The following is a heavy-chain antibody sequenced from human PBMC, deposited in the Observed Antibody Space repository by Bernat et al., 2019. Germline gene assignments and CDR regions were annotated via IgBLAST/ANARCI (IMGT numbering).Heavy chain of an antibody. J-gene: IGHJ1*01. D-gene: IGHD6-19*01. CDR3: AKDPPYSSGWYPEYFQH. Sequence: EVQLVESGGGLVQPGGSLRLSCAASGFTFSSYAMSWVRQAPGKGLEWVSAISGSGGSTYYADSVKGRFTISRDNSKNTLYLQMNSLRAEDMAVYYCAKDPPYSSGWYPEYFQHWGQGTLVTVSA. CDR2: ISGSGGST. CDR1: GFTFSSYA. V-gene: IGHV3-23*04.